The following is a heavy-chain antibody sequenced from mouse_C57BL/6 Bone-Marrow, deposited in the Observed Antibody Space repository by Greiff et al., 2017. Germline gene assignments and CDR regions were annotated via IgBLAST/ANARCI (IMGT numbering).Heavy chain of an antibody. CDR1: GYTFTSYW. V-gene: IGHV1-64*01. D-gene: IGHD1-1*01. CDR2: IHPNSGST. J-gene: IGHJ3*01. CDR3: ARFTTVVAPRFAY. Sequence: QVQLQQPGAELVKPGASVKLSCKASGYTFTSYWMHWVKQRPGQGLEWIGMIHPNSGSTNYNEKFKSKATLTVDKSSSTAYMQLSSLTSEDSAVYYCARFTTVVAPRFAYWGQGTLVTVSA.